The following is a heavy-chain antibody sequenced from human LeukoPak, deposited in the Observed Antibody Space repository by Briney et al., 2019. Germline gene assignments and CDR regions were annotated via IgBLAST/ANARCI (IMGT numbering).Heavy chain of an antibody. Sequence: SVKVSCKASGYTFTSYAMNWVRQAPGQGLEWMGGIIPIFGTANYAQKFQGRVTITADESTSTAYMELSSLRSEDTAVYYCARDQRWLQLGRELDYWGQGTLVTVSS. CDR2: IIPIFGTA. CDR3: ARDQRWLQLGRELDY. V-gene: IGHV1-69*13. D-gene: IGHD5-24*01. J-gene: IGHJ4*02. CDR1: GYTFTSYA.